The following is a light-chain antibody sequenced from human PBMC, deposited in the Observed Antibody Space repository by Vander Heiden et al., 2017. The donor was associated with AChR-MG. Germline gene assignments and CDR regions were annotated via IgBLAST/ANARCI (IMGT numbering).Light chain of an antibody. CDR3: QQSYSTLIT. CDR2: AAS. J-gene: IGKJ5*01. Sequence: DIQMTQSPCSLSASVGDRVTITCRASQSISSYLNWYQQKPGKAPKLLIYAASSLQSGVPSRFSGSGSGTDFTLTISSLQPEDFATYYCQQSYSTLITFGQRTRLEIK. CDR1: QSISSY. V-gene: IGKV1-39*01.